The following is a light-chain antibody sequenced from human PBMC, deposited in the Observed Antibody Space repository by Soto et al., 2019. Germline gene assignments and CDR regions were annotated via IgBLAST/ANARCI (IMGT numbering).Light chain of an antibody. Sequence: QSALTQPASVSGCPGQSITISCTGTSSDVGGYNYVSWYQQHPGKAPKLMIYDVSNRPSGVSNRFSGSKSGNTASLTISGLQAEDEADYYCSSYTSSSTSRVFGTGTKLTVL. CDR2: DVS. J-gene: IGLJ1*01. CDR3: SSYTSSSTSRV. V-gene: IGLV2-14*01. CDR1: SSDVGGYNY.